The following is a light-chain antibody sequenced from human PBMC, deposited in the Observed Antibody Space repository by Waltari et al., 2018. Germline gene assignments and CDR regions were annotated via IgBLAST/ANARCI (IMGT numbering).Light chain of an antibody. Sequence: QSALTQPPSASGSPGQSVTISCPGTSSDFDGYNYVSWYQQYPGKAPKLMIYEVTKRPSGVPDRFSGSKSGNTASLTVSGLQAEDEADYFCSSYAGSNFYVFGTGTKVTVL. J-gene: IGLJ1*01. CDR2: EVT. CDR1: SSDFDGYNY. V-gene: IGLV2-8*01. CDR3: SSYAGSNFYV.